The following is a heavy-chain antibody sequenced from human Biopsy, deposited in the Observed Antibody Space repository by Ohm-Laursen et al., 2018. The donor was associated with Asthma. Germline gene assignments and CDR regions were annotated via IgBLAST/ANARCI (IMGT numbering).Heavy chain of an antibody. CDR1: GYTFIGCH. J-gene: IGHJ5*02. CDR3: ARGQKSAGDRWFDP. V-gene: IGHV1-2*06. Sequence: EASVKVSCNASGYTFIGCHIHWMRQAPGQGLEWMGRINPNSGGTNYAQKFQGRATMTRDTSISTAYMEVSRLRSDDTAVYYCARGQKSAGDRWFDPWGQGTLVTVSS. D-gene: IGHD6-13*01. CDR2: INPNSGGT.